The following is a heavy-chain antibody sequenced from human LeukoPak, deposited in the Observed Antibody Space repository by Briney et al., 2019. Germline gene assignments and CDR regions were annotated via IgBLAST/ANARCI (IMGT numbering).Heavy chain of an antibody. D-gene: IGHD3-3*01. J-gene: IGHJ4*02. Sequence: GRSLRLSCAASGFTFDDYAMHWVRQAPGKGLEWVSGISWNSGSIGYADSVKGRFTISRDNAKNSLYLQMNSLRAEDTALYYCAKDRADFWSGYNDCWGQGTLVTVSS. CDR2: ISWNSGSI. CDR3: AKDRADFWSGYNDC. V-gene: IGHV3-9*01. CDR1: GFTFDDYA.